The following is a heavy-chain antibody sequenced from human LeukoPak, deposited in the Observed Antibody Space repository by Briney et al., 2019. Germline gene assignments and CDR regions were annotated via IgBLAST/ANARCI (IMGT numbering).Heavy chain of an antibody. V-gene: IGHV4-59*01. J-gene: IGHJ5*02. CDR2: IYYSGST. D-gene: IGHD6-13*01. Sequence: SETLSLTCTVSGGSISSYYWRWIRQPPGKGLEWIGLIYYSGSTNYNPSLKSRVTISVDTSKNQFSLRLSSVTAADTAVYYCARQQQGWFDPWGQGTLVTVSS. CDR1: GGSISSYY. CDR3: ARQQQGWFDP.